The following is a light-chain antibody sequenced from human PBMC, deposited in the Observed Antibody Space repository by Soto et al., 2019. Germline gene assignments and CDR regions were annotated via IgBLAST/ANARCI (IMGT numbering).Light chain of an antibody. CDR2: TTS. Sequence: DIQMTQSPSSLSASVGDRVTITCRASQTIYKYLIWYQQKRGKAPKRLIYTTSTLQSGDPSRFSGSGSGTEFTLTVSSLQPEDFGTYYCQQSYSTPYTFGQGTKLEI. V-gene: IGKV1-39*01. CDR1: QTIYKY. J-gene: IGKJ2*01. CDR3: QQSYSTPYT.